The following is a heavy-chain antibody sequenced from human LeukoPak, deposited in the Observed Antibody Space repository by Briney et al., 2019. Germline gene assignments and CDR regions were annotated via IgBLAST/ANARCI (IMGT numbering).Heavy chain of an antibody. CDR2: INTNTGNP. CDR3: ARAEIGQWLEYAFDI. V-gene: IGHV7-4-1*02. Sequence: GAPVKVSCKASGYTFTSYAMNWVRQAPGQGLEWMGWINTNTGNPTYAQGFTGRFVFSLDTSVSTAYLQISSLKAEDTAVYYCARAEIGQWLEYAFDIWGQGTMVTVSS. D-gene: IGHD6-19*01. CDR1: GYTFTSYA. J-gene: IGHJ3*02.